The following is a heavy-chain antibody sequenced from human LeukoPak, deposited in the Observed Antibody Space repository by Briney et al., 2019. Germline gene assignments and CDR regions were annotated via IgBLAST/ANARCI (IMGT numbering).Heavy chain of an antibody. J-gene: IGHJ6*03. CDR2: ISGSDGST. Sequence: GGSLRLSCAASGFTFSSSAMSWVRLAPGKGLEWVSGISGSDGSTYYADSVKGRFTISRDNSKNTLFLQMNSLRAEDTAVYYCAKNGDRGAYCTGGTCYPYFYYYMDVWGKGTTVTI. CDR3: AKNGDRGAYCTGGTCYPYFYYYMDV. V-gene: IGHV3-23*01. CDR1: GFTFSSSA. D-gene: IGHD2-15*01.